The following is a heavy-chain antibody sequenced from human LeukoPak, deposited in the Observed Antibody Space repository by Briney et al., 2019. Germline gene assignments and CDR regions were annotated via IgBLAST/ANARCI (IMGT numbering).Heavy chain of an antibody. Sequence: PGGSLRLSCAASGFTVSSNYMSWVRQAPGKGLEWVSVIYSGSSTYYADSVKGRFTISRDNSKNTLYLQMNSLRAEDTAVYYCARDTYYYNSSAFYHYYYGMDVWGQGTTVTVSS. CDR1: GFTVSSNY. CDR3: ARDTYYYNSSAFYHYYYGMDV. J-gene: IGHJ6*02. CDR2: IYSGSST. D-gene: IGHD3-22*01. V-gene: IGHV3-66*01.